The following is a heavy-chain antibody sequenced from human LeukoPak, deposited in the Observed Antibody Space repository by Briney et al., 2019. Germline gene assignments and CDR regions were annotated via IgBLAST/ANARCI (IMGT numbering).Heavy chain of an antibody. CDR2: IYYSGST. CDR1: GGSISSGGYY. V-gene: IGHV4-31*03. CDR3: VSVGTTNHFDY. Sequence: SETLSLTCTVSGGSISSGGYYWSWIRQHPGKGLEWIGYIYYSGSTYYNPSLKSRVTISVDTSKNQFSLKLSSVTAADTAVYYCVSVGTTNHFDYWGQGTLVTVSS. J-gene: IGHJ4*02. D-gene: IGHD4-17*01.